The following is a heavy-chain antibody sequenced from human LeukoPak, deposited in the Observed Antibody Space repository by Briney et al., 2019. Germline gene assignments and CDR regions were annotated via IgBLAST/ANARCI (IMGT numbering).Heavy chain of an antibody. CDR1: GGSISSSSYY. Sequence: PSETLSLTCTVSGGSISSSSYYWGWIRQPPGKGLEWIGSIYYSASTYYNPSLKSRVTISVDTSKNQFSLKLSSVTAADTAVYYCARACSNYVYFDYWGQGTLVTVSS. V-gene: IGHV4-39*01. CDR3: ARACSNYVYFDY. J-gene: IGHJ4*02. CDR2: IYYSAST. D-gene: IGHD4-11*01.